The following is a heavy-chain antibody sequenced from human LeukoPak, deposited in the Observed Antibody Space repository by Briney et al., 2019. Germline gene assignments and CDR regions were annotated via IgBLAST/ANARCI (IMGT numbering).Heavy chain of an antibody. CDR3: AKTRVGIRGVYPTGAFDI. Sequence: ASVKVSCKASGYTLTGYYIHWVRQAPGQGLEWMGWIYPHSGGTDYAQKFQGRVTMTRDTSISTAYMELSRLRSDDTAVYYCAKTRVGIRGVYPTGAFDIWGQGTMVSVSS. J-gene: IGHJ3*02. CDR2: IYPHSGGT. CDR1: GYTLTGYY. D-gene: IGHD3-10*01. V-gene: IGHV1-2*02.